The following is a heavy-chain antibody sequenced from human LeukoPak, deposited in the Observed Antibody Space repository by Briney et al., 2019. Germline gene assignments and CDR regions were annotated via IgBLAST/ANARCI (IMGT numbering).Heavy chain of an antibody. D-gene: IGHD2-15*01. CDR3: VRDNPRCCGVVPANIDDY. CDR1: GFTFNTYG. V-gene: IGHV3-30*02. J-gene: IGHJ4*02. Sequence: GGSLRLSCAASGFTFNTYGMHWVRQAPGKGLEWVAFIRYDGSVKHYADSVRGRFTISRDNAKNSLHLQMHSLRAEDTAVYYCVRDNPRCCGVVPANIDDYWGQGTLVTVSS. CDR2: IRYDGSVK.